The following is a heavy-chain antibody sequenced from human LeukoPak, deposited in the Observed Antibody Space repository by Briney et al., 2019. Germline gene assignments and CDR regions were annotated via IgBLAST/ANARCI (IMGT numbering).Heavy chain of an antibody. Sequence: GRSLRLSCAASGFTFSSYGMHWVRQAPGKGLEWVAVIWYVGSNKYYADSVKGRFTISRDNSKDKLYLQMNSLRAEDTAVYYCARGRNDILTGFYYFDYWGQGTLVTVSS. J-gene: IGHJ4*02. CDR3: ARGRNDILTGFYYFDY. V-gene: IGHV3-33*01. D-gene: IGHD3-9*01. CDR1: GFTFSSYG. CDR2: IWYVGSNK.